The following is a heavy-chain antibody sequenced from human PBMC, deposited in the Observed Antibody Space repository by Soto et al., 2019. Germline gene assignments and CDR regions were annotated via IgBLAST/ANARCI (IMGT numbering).Heavy chain of an antibody. D-gene: IGHD1-26*01. CDR3: ARGVLRDRGDMDV. CDR2: IYYSGST. V-gene: IGHV4-59*01. Sequence: SETLSLTCTVSGDSISSYYWSWIRQPPGKGLEWIGYIYYSGSTNYNPSLKSRVTISIDTSKNQFSLKLSSVTAADTAVYYCARGVLRDRGDMDVWGKGTTVTVSS. J-gene: IGHJ6*03. CDR1: GDSISSYY.